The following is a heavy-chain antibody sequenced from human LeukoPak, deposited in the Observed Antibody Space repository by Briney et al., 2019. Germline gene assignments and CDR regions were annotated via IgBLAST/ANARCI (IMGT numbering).Heavy chain of an antibody. CDR1: GGSISSYY. Sequence: PSETLSLTCTVSGGSISSYYWSWIRQPPEKGLGWIGEMNHSGSTNYNPSLKSRVTVSVDTSKNQFSLKLSSVTAADTAVYYCARGRGGGPPYWGQGTLVTVSS. CDR3: ARGRGGGPPY. D-gene: IGHD4-23*01. J-gene: IGHJ4*02. V-gene: IGHV4-34*01. CDR2: MNHSGST.